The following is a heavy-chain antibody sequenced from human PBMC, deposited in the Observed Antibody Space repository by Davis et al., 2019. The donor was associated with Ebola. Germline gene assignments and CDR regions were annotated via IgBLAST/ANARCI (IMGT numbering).Heavy chain of an antibody. D-gene: IGHD2-8*01. CDR3: ARDHLMAPDYYYYYGMDV. Sequence: GESLKISCAASGFTFSSYAMHWVRQAPGKGLEWVAVISYDGSNKYYADSVKGRFTISRDNSKNTLYLQMNSLRDEDTAVYYCARDHLMAPDYYYYYGMDVWGQGTTVTVSS. V-gene: IGHV3-30-3*01. CDR2: ISYDGSNK. J-gene: IGHJ6*02. CDR1: GFTFSSYA.